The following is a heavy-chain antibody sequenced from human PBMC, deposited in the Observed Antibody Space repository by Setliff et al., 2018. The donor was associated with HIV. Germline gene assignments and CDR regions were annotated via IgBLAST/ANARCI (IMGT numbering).Heavy chain of an antibody. Sequence: GESLKISCEASGFTLTKYTMNWVRQAPGKGLEWVSSITNTSDYISYADSVKGRFTISRDNAKNSLYLQMNSLRVEDTAVYYCARDYLYYNLYNGSPVYGMDVWGQGTTVTVSS. CDR1: GFTLTKYT. D-gene: IGHD3-3*01. V-gene: IGHV3-21*01. J-gene: IGHJ6*02. CDR2: ITNTSDYI. CDR3: ARDYLYYNLYNGSPVYGMDV.